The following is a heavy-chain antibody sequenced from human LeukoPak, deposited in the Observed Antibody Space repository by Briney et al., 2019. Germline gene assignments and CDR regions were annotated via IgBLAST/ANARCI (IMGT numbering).Heavy chain of an antibody. V-gene: IGHV4-59*12. J-gene: IGHJ6*03. CDR3: ARESITMVRGVIYYYYYMDV. CDR1: GGSISSYY. CDR2: VYYTGST. Sequence: PSETLSLTCTVSGGSISSYYWNWVRQPPGKGLEWIGYVYYTGSTNYNPSLKSRVTISVDTSKNQFSLKLSSVTAADTAVYYCARESITMVRGVIYYYYYMDVWGKGTTVTISS. D-gene: IGHD3-10*01.